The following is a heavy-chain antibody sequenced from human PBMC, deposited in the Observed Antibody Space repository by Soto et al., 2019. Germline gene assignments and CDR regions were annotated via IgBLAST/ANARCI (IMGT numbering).Heavy chain of an antibody. CDR2: IKGDGSVK. Sequence: EVQLVESGGGLVQPGGSLRLSCAASGFTFSNYWMTWVRQAPGKGLEWVANIKGDGSVKIYVESVKGRFTISRDNAKNSLHLQMNSLKTEDTAVYYCTTSGHYGSGSYWVPFDYWGQGTLVTVSS. J-gene: IGHJ4*02. CDR3: TTSGHYGSGSYWVPFDY. V-gene: IGHV3-7*03. CDR1: GFTFSNYW. D-gene: IGHD3-10*01.